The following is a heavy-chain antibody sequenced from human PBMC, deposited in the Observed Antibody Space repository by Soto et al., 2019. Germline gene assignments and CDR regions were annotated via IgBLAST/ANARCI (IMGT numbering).Heavy chain of an antibody. CDR3: ARDRGSSGLFDY. CDR1: GYTFTNYG. CDR2: ISAYNGNT. V-gene: IGHV1-18*01. J-gene: IGHJ4*02. D-gene: IGHD6-19*01. Sequence: QVQLVQSGAEVKKPGASVKVSCKASGYTFTNYGISWVRQAPGQGLEWMGWISAYNGNTNYAQKLQGRVTMSTDTSTRTAYMELRSLRPDETAVYYCARDRGSSGLFDYWGQGTLVTVSS.